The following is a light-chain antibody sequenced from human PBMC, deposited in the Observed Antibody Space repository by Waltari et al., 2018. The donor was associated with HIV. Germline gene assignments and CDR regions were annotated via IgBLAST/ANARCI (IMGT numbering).Light chain of an antibody. Sequence: EIVMTQSPAILSLSPGESATLSCRARQSVYNNLAWYQQKNGQAPRLLIYGASTRATDIPDIFSGSGSGTEFTLTVSSLQSGDFAVYYCQQYHNWPQTFGRGTKVEIK. CDR2: GAS. CDR3: QQYHNWPQT. CDR1: QSVYNN. J-gene: IGKJ2*01. V-gene: IGKV3-15*01.